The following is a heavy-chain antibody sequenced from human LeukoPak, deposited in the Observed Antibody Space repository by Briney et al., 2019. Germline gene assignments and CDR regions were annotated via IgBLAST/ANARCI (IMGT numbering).Heavy chain of an antibody. D-gene: IGHD5-18*01. CDR2: FKSKKDGETT. CDR1: GFTFTNAW. Sequence: GGSLRLSFAASGFTFTNAWMTWVRQAPGKGLEWVGRFKSKKDGETTDYAAPVNGRFTISRDDSRNTLYLQTNSLKAEDTAVYSCSTDDTGHDWGHWGQGTLITASS. CDR3: STDDTGHDWGH. J-gene: IGHJ4*02. V-gene: IGHV3-15*01.